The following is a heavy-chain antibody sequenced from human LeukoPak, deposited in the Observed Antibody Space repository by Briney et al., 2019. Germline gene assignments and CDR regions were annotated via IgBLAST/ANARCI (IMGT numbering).Heavy chain of an antibody. D-gene: IGHD3-10*01. V-gene: IGHV4-61*08. CDR3: ARAQYFGRDFDI. Sequence: ESGPTLVKPTQTLTLTCTFSGFSLSTSGVGVGWIRQPPGKGLEWIGYIYYSGSTNYNPSLKSRVTISVDTSKNQFSLKLSSVTAADTAVYYCARAQYFGRDFDIWGQGTMVTVSS. CDR2: IYYSGST. J-gene: IGHJ3*02. CDR1: GFSLSTSGVG.